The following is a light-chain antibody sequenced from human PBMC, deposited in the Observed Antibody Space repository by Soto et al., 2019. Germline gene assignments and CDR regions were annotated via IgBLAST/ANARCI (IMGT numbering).Light chain of an antibody. J-gene: IGLJ2*01. V-gene: IGLV4-69*01. CDR1: RGHSSYA. CDR2: VNTDGSH. CDR3: QTWGAGFSVV. Sequence: QLVLTQSPSPSASLGASVKLTCTLTRGHSSYAIAWHQQQPEKGPRYLMKVNTDGSHNKGDGIPDRFSGSSSGAERYLTISSLQSEDEADYYCQTWGAGFSVVFGGGTKLTVL.